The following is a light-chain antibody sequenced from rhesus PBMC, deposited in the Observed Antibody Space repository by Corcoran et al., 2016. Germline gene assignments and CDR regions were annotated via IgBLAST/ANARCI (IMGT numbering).Light chain of an antibody. CDR1: QRSSSF. CDR3: LETRSCPQLT. CDR2: GAS. Sequence: EIVLTQSPATLASSPGEKATLSCRASQRSSSFLAWYQQKPGQTPSLLIYGASSRATGISDRFSGSVSGTDFTLTISNLEPRDVRVYFCLETRSCPQLTFGGGTKVDI. J-gene: IGKJ4*01. V-gene: IGKV3-24*04.